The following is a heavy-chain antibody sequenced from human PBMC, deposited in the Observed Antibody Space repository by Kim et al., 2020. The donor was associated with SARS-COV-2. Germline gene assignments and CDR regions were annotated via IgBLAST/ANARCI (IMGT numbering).Heavy chain of an antibody. CDR3: ARDLRRSSIDYHFGMDV. CDR1: GFSVADTY. Sequence: GGSLRLSCSASGFSVADTYINWVRQAPGGGLEWIAVIYLVGSTYFAASGKGRFTISRDKSTNTVLLEMNSLRVEDTSVYYCARDLRRSSIDYHFGMDVWGPGTTVTVSS. CDR2: IYLVGST. D-gene: IGHD3-16*02. J-gene: IGHJ6*02. V-gene: IGHV3-53*01.